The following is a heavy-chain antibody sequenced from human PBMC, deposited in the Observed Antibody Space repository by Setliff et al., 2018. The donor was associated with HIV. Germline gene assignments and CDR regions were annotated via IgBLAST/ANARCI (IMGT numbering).Heavy chain of an antibody. Sequence: AASVKVSCKASGYTFISYAIHRVRQAPGQSLEWMGWITGGSGNTKYSEKFQGRVTLTRDTSASTAYMELSSLRSEDTAVYYCARKGSGSSFDFEYWGQGTLVTVSS. CDR1: GYTFISYA. J-gene: IGHJ4*02. V-gene: IGHV1-3*01. D-gene: IGHD3-10*01. CDR2: ITGGSGNT. CDR3: ARKGSGSSFDFEY.